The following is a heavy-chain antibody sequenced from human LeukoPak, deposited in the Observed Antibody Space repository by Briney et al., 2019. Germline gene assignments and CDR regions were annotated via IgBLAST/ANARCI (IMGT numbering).Heavy chain of an antibody. V-gene: IGHV3-13*01. CDR3: ARGSGLYSSGWYLAPSDY. Sequence: GGSLRLSCAASGFTFSSYDMHWVRQAAGRGLEWVSAIGTVGDTYYPGSVKGRFTISRGNAKNSLYLQMNSLRAGDTAVYYCARGSGLYSSGWYLAPSDYWGQGTLVTVSS. J-gene: IGHJ4*02. CDR1: GFTFSSYD. CDR2: IGTVGDT. D-gene: IGHD6-19*01.